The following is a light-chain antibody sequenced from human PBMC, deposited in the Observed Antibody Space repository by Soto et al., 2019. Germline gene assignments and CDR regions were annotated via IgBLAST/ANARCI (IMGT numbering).Light chain of an antibody. CDR2: EIR. CDR1: TNDIGRYEY. J-gene: IGLJ2*01. V-gene: IGLV2-14*01. CDR3: SPYTDSTTVI. Sequence: QSVLTQPASLSGSPGQSITIPCTGSTNDIGRYEYVYWFQQHPGKVPKLLVYEIRNRASGVSARFSGSQSANTASLTISGLRPEDEAHYYCSPYTDSTTVIFGGGTKLTVL.